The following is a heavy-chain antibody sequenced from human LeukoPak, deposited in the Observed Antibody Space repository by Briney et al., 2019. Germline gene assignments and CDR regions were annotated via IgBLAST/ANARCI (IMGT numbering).Heavy chain of an antibody. Sequence: SVKVSCKASGGTFSSYAISWVRQAPGQGLEWMGGIIPIFGTANYAQKFQGRATITADESTSTAYMELSSLRSEDTAVYYCAREGDSSSWSYYFDYWGQGTLVTVSS. CDR2: IIPIFGTA. J-gene: IGHJ4*02. V-gene: IGHV1-69*13. D-gene: IGHD6-13*01. CDR1: GGTFSSYA. CDR3: AREGDSSSWSYYFDY.